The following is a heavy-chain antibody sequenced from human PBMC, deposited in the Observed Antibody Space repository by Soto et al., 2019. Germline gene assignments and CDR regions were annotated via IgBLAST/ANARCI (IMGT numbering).Heavy chain of an antibody. CDR1: GFTFSSYP. V-gene: IGHV3-23*01. CDR2: ISGNGGST. CDR3: ARDPPPMDV. J-gene: IGHJ6*02. Sequence: GGSLRLSCAGSGFTFSSYPMSWVRQAPGKGLEWVSAISGNGGSTYYADSVKGRFTISRDNSKNTLYLQMNSLRAEDTAVYYCARDPPPMDVWGQGTTVTVSS.